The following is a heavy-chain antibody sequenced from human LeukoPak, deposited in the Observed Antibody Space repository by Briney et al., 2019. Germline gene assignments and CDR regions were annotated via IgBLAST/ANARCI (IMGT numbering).Heavy chain of an antibody. CDR3: ARDRFLEWYWFDP. J-gene: IGHJ5*02. D-gene: IGHD3-3*01. CDR2: INPNSGGT. Sequence: ASVKVSCKASGYTFTGYYMHRVRQAPGQGLEWMGWINPNSGGTNYAQKFQGRVTMTRDTSISTAYMELSRLRSDDTAVYYCARDRFLEWYWFDPWGQGTLVTVSS. V-gene: IGHV1-2*02. CDR1: GYTFTGYY.